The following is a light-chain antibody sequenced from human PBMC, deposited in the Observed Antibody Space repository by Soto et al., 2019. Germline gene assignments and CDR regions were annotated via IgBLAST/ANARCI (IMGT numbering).Light chain of an antibody. CDR1: SSDVGGYNY. J-gene: IGLJ2*01. Sequence: QSALTQPASVSGSPGQSITISCTGTSSDVGGYNYVSWYQQHPGIAPKLMISEVSNRPSGVSNRFSGSKSGNTSSLTISGLQAEDEADYYCSSYTSSRTLVFGGGTKLTVL. V-gene: IGLV2-14*01. CDR3: SSYTSSRTLV. CDR2: EVS.